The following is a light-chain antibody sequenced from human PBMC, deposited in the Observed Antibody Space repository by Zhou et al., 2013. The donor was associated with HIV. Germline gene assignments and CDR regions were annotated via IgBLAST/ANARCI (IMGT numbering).Light chain of an antibody. CDR1: QSVSST. CDR2: GAS. V-gene: IGKV3-15*01. Sequence: EIVMTQSPPTLSVSPGERATLSCRASQSVSSTLAWYQQKPGQAPRLLIYGASTRATGIPARFSGSGSGTEFTLTISSLQSEDFAVYYCQQYNNWPPDSFGQGTRLEIK. J-gene: IGKJ2*03. CDR3: QQYNNWPPDS.